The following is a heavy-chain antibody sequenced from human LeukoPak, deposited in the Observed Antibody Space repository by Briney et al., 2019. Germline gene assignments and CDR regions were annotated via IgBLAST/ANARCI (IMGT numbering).Heavy chain of an antibody. CDR1: GFTFRDYA. CDR2: IKNSGGST. J-gene: IGHJ4*02. Sequence: GGSLRLSCAASGFTFRDYAMSWVRQAPGKGLEWVSGIKNSGGSTFYADSVQGRFTVSRDNSKNTLYLQMISLRADDAAVYYCAKEGYYGSGSYPYYFDFWGQGTLVTVSS. CDR3: AKEGYYGSGSYPYYFDF. D-gene: IGHD3-10*01. V-gene: IGHV3-23*01.